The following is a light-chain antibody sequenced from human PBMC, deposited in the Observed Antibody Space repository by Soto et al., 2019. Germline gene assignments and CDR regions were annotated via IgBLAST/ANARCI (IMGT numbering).Light chain of an antibody. CDR1: QSVSSN. CDR2: GAS. J-gene: IGKJ1*01. Sequence: EIVMTQSPATLSASPGERATLSCRASQSVSSNLAWYQQKPGQAPRLLIYGASTRATGIPARFSGSGSGTEVTLTISSLQSEDFAVYYCQQYNNWPQPFGQGTKVEIK. CDR3: QQYNNWPQP. V-gene: IGKV3-15*01.